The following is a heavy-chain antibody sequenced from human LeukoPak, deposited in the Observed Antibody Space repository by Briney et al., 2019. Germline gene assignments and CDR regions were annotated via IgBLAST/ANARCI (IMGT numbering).Heavy chain of an antibody. J-gene: IGHJ4*02. CDR2: INPSGGST. CDR3: AREGIVGATTRKYTYYFDY. V-gene: IGHV1-46*01. D-gene: IGHD1-26*01. CDR1: GYTFTGYY. Sequence: ASVKVSCKASGYTFTGYYMHWVRQAPGQGLEWMGIINPSGGSTSYAQKFQGRVTMTRDTSTSTVYMELSSLRSEDTAVYYCAREGIVGATTRKYTYYFDYWGQGTLVTVSS.